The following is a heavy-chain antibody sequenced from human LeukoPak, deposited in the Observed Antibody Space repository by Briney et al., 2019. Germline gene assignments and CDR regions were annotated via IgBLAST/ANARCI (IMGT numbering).Heavy chain of an antibody. J-gene: IGHJ5*02. V-gene: IGHV1-2*02. CDR2: INPNSGGT. Sequence: ASVKVSCKASGYTFTGYYMHWVRQAPGQGLEWMGWINPNSGGTNYAQKFQGRVTMTRDTSISTAYMELSRLRSDDTAVYYCARVISAMSRTFDPWGQGTLVTVSS. CDR1: GYTFTGYY. CDR3: ARVISAMSRTFDP.